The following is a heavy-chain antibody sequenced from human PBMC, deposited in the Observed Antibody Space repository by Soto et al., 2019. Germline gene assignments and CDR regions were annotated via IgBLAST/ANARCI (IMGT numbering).Heavy chain of an antibody. D-gene: IGHD4-17*01. Sequence: VKGACKASGGTKSGDVVGWGIQAPGQGLEWMGGIIPIFGTANYAQKFQGRVTITADESTSTAYMELSSLRSEDTAVYYCARGPNYGDYVNLDYWGQGTLVTVSS. J-gene: IGHJ4*02. CDR1: GGTKSGDV. CDR3: ARGPNYGDYVNLDY. CDR2: IIPIFGTA. V-gene: IGHV1-69*13.